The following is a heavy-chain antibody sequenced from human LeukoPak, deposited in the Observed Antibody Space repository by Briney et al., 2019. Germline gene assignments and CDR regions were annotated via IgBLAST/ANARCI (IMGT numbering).Heavy chain of an antibody. D-gene: IGHD3-22*01. J-gene: IGHJ4*02. CDR1: GFTFSDYY. Sequence: GGSLRLSCAASGFTFSDYYMSWIRQAPGKGLEWVSYISSSGSTMFYADSVKGRFTISRDNAKNSLYLQMNSLRAEDTALYYCAKDIDYDSSYFDYWGQGTLVTVSS. CDR2: ISSSGSTM. V-gene: IGHV3-11*01. CDR3: AKDIDYDSSYFDY.